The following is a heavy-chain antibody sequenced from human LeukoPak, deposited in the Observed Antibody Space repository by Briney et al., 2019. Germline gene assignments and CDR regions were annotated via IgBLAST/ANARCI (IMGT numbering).Heavy chain of an antibody. J-gene: IGHJ4*02. CDR2: IYYSGST. V-gene: IGHV4-31*03. CDR3: ARVNPPGCSSTSCYTYYFDY. Sequence: SETLSLTCTVSGGSISSGGYYWSWIRQHPGKGLEWIGNIYYSGSTYYNPSLKSRVTIPVDTSKNQFSLKLSSVTAADTAVYYCARVNPPGCSSTSCYTYYFDYWGQGTLVTVSS. D-gene: IGHD2-2*02. CDR1: GGSISSGGYY.